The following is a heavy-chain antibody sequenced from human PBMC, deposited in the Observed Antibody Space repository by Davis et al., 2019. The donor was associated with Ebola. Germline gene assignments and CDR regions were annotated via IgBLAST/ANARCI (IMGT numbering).Heavy chain of an antibody. Sequence: GGSLRLSCAASGFTFSNAWMSWVRQAPGKGLEWVANIKQDGSEKYYVDSVKGRFTISRDNAKNSLYLQMNSLRAEDTAVYYCGGRAEIWGQGTLVTVSS. CDR1: GFTFSNAW. D-gene: IGHD2-15*01. CDR3: GGRAEI. J-gene: IGHJ4*02. V-gene: IGHV3-7*03. CDR2: IKQDGSEK.